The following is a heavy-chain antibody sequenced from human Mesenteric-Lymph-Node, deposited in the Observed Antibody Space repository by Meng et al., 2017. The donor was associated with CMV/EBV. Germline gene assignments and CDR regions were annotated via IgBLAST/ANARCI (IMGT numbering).Heavy chain of an antibody. CDR3: ARDVMAAAGTLTYCYYYYGMDV. CDR2: IRYDGSNK. Sequence: GGSLRLSCAASGLSFTTYAMSWVRQAPGKGLEWVAFIRYDGSNKYYADSVKGRFTISRDNSKNTLYLQMNSLRAEDTAVYYCARDVMAAAGTLTYCYYYYGMDVWGQGTTVTVSS. CDR1: GLSFTTYA. J-gene: IGHJ6*02. D-gene: IGHD6-13*01. V-gene: IGHV3-30*02.